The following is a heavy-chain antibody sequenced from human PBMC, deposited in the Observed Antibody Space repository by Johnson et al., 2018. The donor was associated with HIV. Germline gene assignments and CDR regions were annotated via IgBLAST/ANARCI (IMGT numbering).Heavy chain of an antibody. CDR2: ASYDGSNE. V-gene: IGHV3-33*05. Sequence: QVQLVESGGGVVQPGGSLRLSCAASGFTFNTYGMDWVRQAPGKGLEWVAGASYDGSNEYYADSVKGRFIISRDNSKNTVFLQMNSLRAEDTALYFCARDPVFCAGGTCYSNVFDIWGQGTMVTVSS. CDR1: GFTFNTYG. CDR3: ARDPVFCAGGTCYSNVFDI. D-gene: IGHD2-15*01. J-gene: IGHJ3*02.